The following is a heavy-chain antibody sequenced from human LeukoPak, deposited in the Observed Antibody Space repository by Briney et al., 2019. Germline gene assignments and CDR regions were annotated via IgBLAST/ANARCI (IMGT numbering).Heavy chain of an antibody. Sequence: PGGSLRLSCAASGFTFSDYYMSWIRQAPGKGLEWVSYISSSGSTIYYADSVKGRFTISRDNAKNSLYLQMNSLRAEDTAVYYCASSKGGSGYYFSYYYGMDVWGQGTTVTVSS. J-gene: IGHJ6*02. CDR2: ISSSGSTI. CDR3: ASSKGGSGYYFSYYYGMDV. V-gene: IGHV3-11*01. D-gene: IGHD3-22*01. CDR1: GFTFSDYY.